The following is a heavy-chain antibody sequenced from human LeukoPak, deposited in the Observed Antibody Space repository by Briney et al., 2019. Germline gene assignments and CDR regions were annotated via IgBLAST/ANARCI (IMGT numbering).Heavy chain of an antibody. J-gene: IGHJ4*02. V-gene: IGHV3-30*02. CDR1: GFTFSSYG. D-gene: IGHD6-13*01. Sequence: GGSLRLSCAASGFTFSSYGMHWVRQAPGKGLEWVAFIRYDGSNKYYADSVKGRFTISRDNSKNTPYLQMNSLRAEDTAVYYCAKAYSSYFDYWGQGTLVTVSS. CDR2: IRYDGSNK. CDR3: AKAYSSYFDY.